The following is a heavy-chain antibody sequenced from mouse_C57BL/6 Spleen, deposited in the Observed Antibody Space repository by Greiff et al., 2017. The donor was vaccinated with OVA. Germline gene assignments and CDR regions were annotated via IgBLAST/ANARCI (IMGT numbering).Heavy chain of an antibody. CDR1: GFNIKDDY. Sequence: EVKLMESGAELVRPGASVKLSCTASGFNIKDDYMHWVKQRPEQGLEWIGWIDPENGDTEYASKCQGKATITADTSSNTAYLQLSSLTSEDSAVYYCTPGDYWGQGTTLTVSS. CDR3: TPGDY. CDR2: IDPENGDT. J-gene: IGHJ2*01. V-gene: IGHV14-4*01.